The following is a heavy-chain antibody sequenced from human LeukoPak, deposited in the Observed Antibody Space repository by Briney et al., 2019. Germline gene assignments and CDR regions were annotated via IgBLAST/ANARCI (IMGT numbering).Heavy chain of an antibody. CDR2: ISSSSSYI. Sequence: GGSLRLSCAASGFTFSSYSMNWVRQAPGKGLEWVSSISSSSSYIYYADSVKGRFTIPRDNAKNSLYLQMNSLRAEDTAVYYCARGGSSGWWAFDIWGQGTMVTVSS. J-gene: IGHJ3*02. D-gene: IGHD6-19*01. CDR3: ARGGSSGWWAFDI. V-gene: IGHV3-21*01. CDR1: GFTFSSYS.